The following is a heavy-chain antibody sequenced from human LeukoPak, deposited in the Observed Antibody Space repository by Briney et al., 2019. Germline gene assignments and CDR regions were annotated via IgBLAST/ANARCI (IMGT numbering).Heavy chain of an antibody. D-gene: IGHD3-3*01. J-gene: IGHJ3*02. Sequence: PGGSLRLSCAASGFTFSSYAMSWVRQAPGKGLEWVSAISGSGGSTYYADSVKGRFTISRDNSKNTLYLQMNSLRAEDTAVYYCAKGPYYDFWSGYSEAFDIWGQGTMVTVSS. CDR3: AKGPYYDFWSGYSEAFDI. V-gene: IGHV3-23*01. CDR2: ISGSGGST. CDR1: GFTFSSYA.